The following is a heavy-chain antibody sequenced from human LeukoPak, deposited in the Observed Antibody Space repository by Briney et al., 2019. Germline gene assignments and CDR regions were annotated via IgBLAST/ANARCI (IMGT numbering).Heavy chain of an antibody. CDR2: IYSDGTT. CDR1: GFSVSSIY. D-gene: IGHD1-1*01. CDR3: ARAPNWRFDH. J-gene: IGHJ4*02. V-gene: IGHV3-53*01. Sequence: PGGSLRPSCAASGFSVSSIYMNWVRQAPGKGLEWVSVIYSDGTTYYADSVKGRFTISRDDSKNTLYLHMNSLRAEDTAVYYCARAPNWRFDHWGQGTLVTVSS.